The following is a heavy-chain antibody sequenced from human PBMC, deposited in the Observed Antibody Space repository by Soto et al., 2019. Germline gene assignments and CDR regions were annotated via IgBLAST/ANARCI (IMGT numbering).Heavy chain of an antibody. CDR1: GCSISSYY. V-gene: IGHV4-59*01. CDR3: ARIGFGGVIAPDY. CDR2: IYYSGST. J-gene: IGHJ4*02. D-gene: IGHD3-16*02. Sequence: SETLSLTCTVSGCSISSYYWSWIRQPPGKGLEWIGYIYYSGSTNYNPSLKSRVTISVDTSKNQFSLKLSSVTAADTAVYYCARIGFGGVIAPDYWGQGTLVTVSS.